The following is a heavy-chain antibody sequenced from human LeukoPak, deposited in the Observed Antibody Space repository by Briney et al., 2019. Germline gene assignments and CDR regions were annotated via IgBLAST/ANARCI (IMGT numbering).Heavy chain of an antibody. J-gene: IGHJ5*01. CDR3: ARGESSYCSGGCYFAS. D-gene: IGHD2-21*02. V-gene: IGHV3-21*01. Sequence: GGSLRLSCAASGFTFSGYDMNWVRQAPGKGLEWVSSISGSSSYIYYADSMKGRFTISRDNGKNSLYLQMNSLRAEDTAVYYCARGESSYCSGGCYFASWGQGTLVTISS. CDR1: GFTFSGYD. CDR2: ISGSSSYI.